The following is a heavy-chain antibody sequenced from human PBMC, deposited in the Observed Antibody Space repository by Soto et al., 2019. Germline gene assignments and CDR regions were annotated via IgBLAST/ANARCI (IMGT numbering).Heavy chain of an antibody. Sequence: QVQLVQSGTEVKKPGASVKVSCKASGYTFTTYYIHWVRQAPGQGLESMGIINPSGGTTSYTHKFQCRVTMTRDTSTDTVYMELSSLRSEDTAVYYCARGYFDYWGQGTLVTVSS. V-gene: IGHV1-46*01. CDR3: ARGYFDY. CDR2: INPSGGTT. D-gene: IGHD3-22*01. J-gene: IGHJ4*02. CDR1: GYTFTTYY.